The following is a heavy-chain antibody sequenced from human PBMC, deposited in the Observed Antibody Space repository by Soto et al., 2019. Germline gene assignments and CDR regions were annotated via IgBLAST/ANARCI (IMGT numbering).Heavy chain of an antibody. CDR2: IYYSGST. CDR3: ARDRAKWKDYYYYGMDV. J-gene: IGHJ6*02. CDR1: GGSISSGDCF. V-gene: IGHV4-30-4*01. Sequence: QVQLQESGPGLVKPSQTLSLTCSVSGGSISSGDCFWTWIRQPPGKGLEWIGYIYYSGSTYYNPSLKSRLTMSVDTSKNQFSLKLSSVTAADTAVYYCARDRAKWKDYYYYGMDVWGQGATVTVSS. D-gene: IGHD1-20*01.